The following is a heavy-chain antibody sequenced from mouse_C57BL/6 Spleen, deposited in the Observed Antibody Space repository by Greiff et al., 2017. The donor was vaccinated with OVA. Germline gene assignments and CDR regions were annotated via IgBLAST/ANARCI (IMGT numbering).Heavy chain of an antibody. J-gene: IGHJ2*01. V-gene: IGHV1-7*01. CDR2: INPSSGYT. CDR1: GYTFTSYW. CDR3: AREGYGSSFYYFDY. Sequence: QVQLKQSGAELAKPGASVKLSCKASGYTFTSYWMHWVNQRPGQGLEWIGYINPSSGYTKYHQKFKDKATLTADKSSSPAYMQLSSLTYEDSAVYYFAREGYGSSFYYFDYWGQGTTLTVSA. D-gene: IGHD1-1*01.